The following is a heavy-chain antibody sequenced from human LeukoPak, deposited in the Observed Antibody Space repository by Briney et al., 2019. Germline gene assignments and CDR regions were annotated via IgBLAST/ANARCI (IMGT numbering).Heavy chain of an antibody. D-gene: IGHD3-3*01. CDR2: INPNSGGT. CDR3: ARGSYDFWSGYAIDY. J-gene: IGHJ4*02. CDR1: GYTFTGYY. Sequence: ASVKVSCKASGYTFTGYYMHWVRQAPGQGREWMGWINPNSGGTNYAQKFQGRVTMTRDTSISTAYMELSRLRSDDTAVYYCARGSYDFWSGYAIDYWGQGTLVTVSS. V-gene: IGHV1-2*02.